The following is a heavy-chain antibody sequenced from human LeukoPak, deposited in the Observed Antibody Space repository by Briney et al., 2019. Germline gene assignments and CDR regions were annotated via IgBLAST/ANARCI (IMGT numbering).Heavy chain of an antibody. CDR1: GFTFSSYA. V-gene: IGHV3-23*01. CDR3: AKEKLARGYGDYHDY. Sequence: GGSLRLSCAVSGFTFSSYAMSWVRQAPGKGLEWVSAISGSGGSTYYADSVKGRFTISRDNSKNTLYLQMNSLRAEDTAVYYCAKEKLARGYGDYHDYWGQGTLVTVSS. D-gene: IGHD4-17*01. CDR2: ISGSGGST. J-gene: IGHJ4*02.